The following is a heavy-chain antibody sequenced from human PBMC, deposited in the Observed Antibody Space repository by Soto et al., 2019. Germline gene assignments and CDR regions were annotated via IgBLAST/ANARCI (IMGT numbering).Heavy chain of an antibody. Sequence: QVQLQESGPGLVKPSQTLSLTYTVSGGSISRDGYYWTWIRQHPGKGLEWIGYIYYTGITHYNPSLKSRVTISIDTSNNQFSLTVNSVTAADTAVYYCAGGTSSWFDYWGQGTRVTVSS. CDR2: IYYTGIT. D-gene: IGHD6-13*01. V-gene: IGHV4-31*03. CDR3: AGGTSSWFDY. J-gene: IGHJ4*02. CDR1: GGSISRDGYY.